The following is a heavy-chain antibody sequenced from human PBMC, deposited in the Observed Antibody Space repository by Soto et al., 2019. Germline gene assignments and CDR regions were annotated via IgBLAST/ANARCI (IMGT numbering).Heavy chain of an antibody. CDR2: IIPILGIA. Sequence: QVQLVQSGAEVKKPGSSVKVSCKASGGTFSSYTISWVRQAPGQGLEWMGRIIPILGIANYAQKFQGRVTITXXKXTXXAYMELSSLRSEDTAVYYCARDDYDSSGYYPLVDYWGQGTLVTVSS. V-gene: IGHV1-69*08. J-gene: IGHJ4*02. CDR3: ARDDYDSSGYYPLVDY. D-gene: IGHD3-22*01. CDR1: GGTFSSYT.